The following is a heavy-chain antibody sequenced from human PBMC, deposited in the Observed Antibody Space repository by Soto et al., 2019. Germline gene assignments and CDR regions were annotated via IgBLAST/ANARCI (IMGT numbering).Heavy chain of an antibody. Sequence: GSVKDTFKVSGYTLTELSMHLVRQAPGKGLEWMGGFDPEDGETIYAQKFQGRVTMTEDTSTDTAYMELSRLRSEDTAVYYCATLEQGRMVAYYYYGMDVWGQGTPVTVSS. CDR1: GYTLTELS. V-gene: IGHV1-24*01. J-gene: IGHJ6*01. CDR3: ATLEQGRMVAYYYYGMDV. D-gene: IGHD1-1*01. CDR2: FDPEDGET.